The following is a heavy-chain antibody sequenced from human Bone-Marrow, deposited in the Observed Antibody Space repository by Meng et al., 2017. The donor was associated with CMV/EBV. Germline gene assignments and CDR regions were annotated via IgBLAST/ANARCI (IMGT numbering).Heavy chain of an antibody. V-gene: IGHV3-21*01. Sequence: GESLKISCAASGFTFSSYWMHWVRQAPGKGLVWVSSISSSSYIYYADSVKGRFTISRDNAKNSLYLQMNSLRAEDTAVYYCARDPEYSSFGYWGQGTRVTVSS. J-gene: IGHJ4*02. CDR3: ARDPEYSSFGY. CDR1: GFTFSSYW. D-gene: IGHD6-6*01. CDR2: ISSSSYI.